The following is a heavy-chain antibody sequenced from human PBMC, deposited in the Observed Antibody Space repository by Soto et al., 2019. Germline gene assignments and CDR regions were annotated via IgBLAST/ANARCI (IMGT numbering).Heavy chain of an antibody. D-gene: IGHD3-22*01. J-gene: IGHJ4*02. V-gene: IGHV4-4*09. CDR2: IYKGGSI. Sequence: SETLSLTCRVSGGSISNDYWTWIRQPPGKGLEWIGYIYKGGSINYNPSLKSRVTISVDTSNNQFSLKLSSVTAADTAVYYCARAYYDRSGYAVDYWGQGTLVTVSS. CDR1: GGSISNDY. CDR3: ARAYYDRSGYAVDY.